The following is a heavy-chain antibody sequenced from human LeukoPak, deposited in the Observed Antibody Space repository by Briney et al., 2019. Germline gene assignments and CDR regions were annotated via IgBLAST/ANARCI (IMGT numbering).Heavy chain of an antibody. CDR1: GFTFNSYW. V-gene: IGHV3-7*01. CDR2: IKQDGSEK. D-gene: IGHD4-17*01. Sequence: GGSLRLSCAASGFTFNSYWMTWVRQAPGKGLELVANIKQDGSEKYYVDSVRGRFTISRDNAKNSLYLQMNSLRAEDTAVYYCARDGSPNEYGDYARFWGQGILVTVSS. J-gene: IGHJ4*02. CDR3: ARDGSPNEYGDYARF.